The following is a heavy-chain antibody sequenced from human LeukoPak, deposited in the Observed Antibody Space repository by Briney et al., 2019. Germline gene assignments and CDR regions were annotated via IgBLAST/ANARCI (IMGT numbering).Heavy chain of an antibody. CDR1: GGSISSSSYY. D-gene: IGHD5-18*01. Sequence: SETLSLTCTVSGGSISSSSYYWGWIRQPPGKGLEWIGSIYYSGSTYYNPSLKSRVTISVDTSKNQFSLKLSSVTAADTAVYYCARQRIDTAMAYYFDYWGQGILVTVSS. J-gene: IGHJ4*02. CDR3: ARQRIDTAMAYYFDY. CDR2: IYYSGST. V-gene: IGHV4-39*01.